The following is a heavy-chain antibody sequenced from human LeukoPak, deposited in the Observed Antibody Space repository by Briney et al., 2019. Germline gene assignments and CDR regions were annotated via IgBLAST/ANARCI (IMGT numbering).Heavy chain of an antibody. Sequence: PGRSLRLSCAASGFTFSSYAMHWVRQAPGKGLEWAAVISYDGSNKYYADSVKGRFTISRDNSKNTLYLQMNSLRAEDTAVYYCARQTAAGAFDIWGQGTMVTVSS. CDR3: ARQTAAGAFDI. D-gene: IGHD6-13*01. CDR2: ISYDGSNK. CDR1: GFTFSSYA. V-gene: IGHV3-30*04. J-gene: IGHJ3*02.